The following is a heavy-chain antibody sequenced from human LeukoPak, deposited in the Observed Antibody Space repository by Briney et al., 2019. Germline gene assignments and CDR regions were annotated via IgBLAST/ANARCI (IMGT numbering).Heavy chain of an antibody. CDR2: IYHSGST. Sequence: SQTLSLTCTVSGGSISSGGYYWSWIRQPPGKGLEWIGYIYHSGSTYYNPSLKSRVTISVDRSKNQFSLKLSSATAADTAVYYCARVASYYLEWLIPPSYYFDYWGQGTLVTVSS. CDR3: ARVASYYLEWLIPPSYYFDY. CDR1: GGSISSGGYY. V-gene: IGHV4-30-2*01. D-gene: IGHD3-3*01. J-gene: IGHJ4*02.